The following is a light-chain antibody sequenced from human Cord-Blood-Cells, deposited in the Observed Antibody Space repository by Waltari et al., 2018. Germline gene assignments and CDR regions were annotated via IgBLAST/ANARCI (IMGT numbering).Light chain of an antibody. CDR3: QQYGSSQT. CDR2: GAS. CDR1: QSFSSSY. V-gene: IGKV3-20*01. Sequence: EIVLTQSPGTLSSSPGERATLSCRASQSFSSSYLAWYQQKPGQAPRLLIYGASCRAAGIPGRFSGSGSGTDFTLTISRLEPEDFAVYYCQQYGSSQTFGQGTKVEIK. J-gene: IGKJ1*01.